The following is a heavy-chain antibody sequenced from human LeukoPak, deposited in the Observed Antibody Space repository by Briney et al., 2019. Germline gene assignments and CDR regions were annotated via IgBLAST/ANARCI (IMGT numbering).Heavy chain of an antibody. J-gene: IGHJ4*02. Sequence: VASVKVSCKASGDTFNNFAISWVRQAPGQGLEWMGRIIPILDITNYAQKFQGRVTITADKSTSTAYMDLSSLRSEDTAVYYCARDYYGSGSYAFDYWGQGTLVTVSS. CDR3: ARDYYGSGSYAFDY. CDR1: GDTFNNFA. V-gene: IGHV1-69*04. D-gene: IGHD3-10*01. CDR2: IIPILDIT.